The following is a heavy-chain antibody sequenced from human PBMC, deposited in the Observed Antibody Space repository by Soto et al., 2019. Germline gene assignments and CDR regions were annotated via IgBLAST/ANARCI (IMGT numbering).Heavy chain of an antibody. CDR3: ARGPSADKVDY. CDR1: GGSITSGDYY. J-gene: IGHJ4*02. CDR2: IYNGGTT. D-gene: IGHD3-3*01. V-gene: IGHV4-30-4*01. Sequence: QVQLQESGPGLVEPSQTLSLTCTVSGGSITSGDYYWSWIRQPPGEGLEWFGPIYNGGTTYTNPSLKNPVSISVDTSKNQFSLKLTSVTAADTAVYYCARGPSADKVDYWGQGTLVTVSS.